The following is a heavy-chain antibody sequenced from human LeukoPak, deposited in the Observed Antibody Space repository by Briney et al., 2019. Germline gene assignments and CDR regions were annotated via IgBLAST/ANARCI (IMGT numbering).Heavy chain of an antibody. CDR3: AKDQGDYSSGWSVFDY. CDR1: GFTFSSDA. V-gene: IGHV3-23*01. CDR2: ISGSGGRT. J-gene: IGHJ4*02. Sequence: WGSLRLSCAASGFTFSSDAMSWGRQAPGKGLEWVSGISGSGGRTYYADSVKGRFTISRDNSKNTLYLQMNRLRAEDTAVYYCAKDQGDYSSGWSVFDYWGQGSLVTVSS. D-gene: IGHD6-19*01.